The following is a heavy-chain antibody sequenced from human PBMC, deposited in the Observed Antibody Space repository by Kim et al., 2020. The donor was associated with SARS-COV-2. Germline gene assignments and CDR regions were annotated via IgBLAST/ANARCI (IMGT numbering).Heavy chain of an antibody. CDR2: IYYSGST. D-gene: IGHD3-22*01. V-gene: IGHV4-31*03. CDR1: GGSISSGGYY. Sequence: SETLSLTCTVSGGSISSGGYYWSWIRQHPGKGLEWIGYIYYSGSTYYNPSLKSRVTISVDTSKNQFSLKLSSVTAADTAVYYCTHYYDSSGYYAGYGAFDIWGQGTMVTVSS. J-gene: IGHJ3*02. CDR3: THYYDSSGYYAGYGAFDI.